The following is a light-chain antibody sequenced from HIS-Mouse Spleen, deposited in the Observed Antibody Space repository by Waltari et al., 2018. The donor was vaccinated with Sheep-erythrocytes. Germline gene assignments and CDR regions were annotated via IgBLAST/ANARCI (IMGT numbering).Light chain of an antibody. Sequence: EIVLTQSPATLSLSPGERPTLSCRASQSVSSYLAWYQQKPGQAPRLLIYDASNRATGIPARFSGSGSGTDFTLIISSLEPEDFAVYYCQQRSNWYTFGQGTKLEIK. CDR2: DAS. CDR1: QSVSSY. CDR3: QQRSNWYT. J-gene: IGKJ2*01. V-gene: IGKV3-11*01.